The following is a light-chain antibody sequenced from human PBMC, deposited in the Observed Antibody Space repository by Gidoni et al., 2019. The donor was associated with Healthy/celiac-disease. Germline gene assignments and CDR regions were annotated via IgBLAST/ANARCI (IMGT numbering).Light chain of an antibody. CDR3: QSYDSSLSGWEV. Sequence: QSVLTHPPSASGAPGPRVTISCTRSSSNIGEGYDVHWYQQLPGTAPKLLIYGNSNRPSGVPDRFSGSKSGTSASLAITGLQAEDEADYYCQSYDSSLSGWEVFGTGTKVTVL. V-gene: IGLV1-40*01. CDR1: SSNIGEGYD. J-gene: IGLJ1*01. CDR2: GNS.